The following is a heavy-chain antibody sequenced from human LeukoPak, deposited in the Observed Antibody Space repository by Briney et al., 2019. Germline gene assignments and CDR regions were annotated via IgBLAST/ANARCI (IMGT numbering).Heavy chain of an antibody. D-gene: IGHD1-26*01. CDR3: ARGVWDGYYYGMDV. CDR2: INHSGST. CDR1: GGSFSGYY. V-gene: IGHV4-34*01. J-gene: IGHJ6*02. Sequence: SETLSLTCAVYGGSFSGYYWSWIRQPPGKGLEWIGEINHSGSTNYNPSLKSRVTISVDTSKNQFSLKLSPVTAADTAVYYCARGVWDGYYYGMDVWGQGTTVTVSS.